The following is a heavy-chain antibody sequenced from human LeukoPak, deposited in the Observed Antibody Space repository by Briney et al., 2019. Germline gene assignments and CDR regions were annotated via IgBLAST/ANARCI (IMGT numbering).Heavy chain of an antibody. J-gene: IGHJ5*02. CDR3: ARAVDDDLAGYYWGDWFDP. V-gene: IGHV1-69*04. CDR1: GGTFTNYA. D-gene: IGHD3-9*01. Sequence: GASVKVSCKATGGTFTNYAVSWVRQAPGQGLEWTGRIIVTLGTPNYAQKFQGRVAITADKSTSTAYMELSSLRSEDTAVYYCARAVDDDLAGYYWGDWFDPWGQGTLVTVSS. CDR2: IIVTLGTP.